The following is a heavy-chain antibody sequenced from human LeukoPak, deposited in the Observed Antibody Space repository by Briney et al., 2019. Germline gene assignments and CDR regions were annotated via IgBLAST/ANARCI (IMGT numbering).Heavy chain of an antibody. D-gene: IGHD4-23*01. V-gene: IGHV3-11*06. Sequence: GGSLRLSCAASGFTVSDYYMNWIRQAPGKGLEWLSYIDRSGSYTNYADSVKGRFTISRDNAKNTLYVQMNSLRAEDTAVYYCARDVGGNLGDAFDIWGQGTMVTVSS. CDR1: GFTVSDYY. CDR2: IDRSGSYT. J-gene: IGHJ3*02. CDR3: ARDVGGNLGDAFDI.